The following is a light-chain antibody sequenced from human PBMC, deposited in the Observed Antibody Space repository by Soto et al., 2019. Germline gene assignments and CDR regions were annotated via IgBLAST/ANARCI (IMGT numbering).Light chain of an antibody. CDR2: DVS. CDR1: SSDVGGYNY. J-gene: IGLJ1*01. Sequence: QSALTQPRSVSRSPGHSVTISCTGTSSDVGGYNYVSWYQQHPGKAPKLTIYDVSERPSGVPDRFSGSQSGNTASLTISGLQAEDEADYYCCSYAGSYTYVFGTGTKVTVL. V-gene: IGLV2-11*01. CDR3: CSYAGSYTYV.